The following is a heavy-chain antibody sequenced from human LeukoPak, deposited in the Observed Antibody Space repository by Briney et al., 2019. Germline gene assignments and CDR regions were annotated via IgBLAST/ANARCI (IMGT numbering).Heavy chain of an antibody. V-gene: IGHV3-23*01. D-gene: IGHD2-15*01. Sequence: GGSLRLSCAASGFTFSSYAMSWVRQAPGKGLEWVSAISGSGGSTYYADSVKGRFTIYGDNSKNTLYLQMNSLRAEDTAVYYCARSVVAALFDYWGQGTLVTVSS. CDR2: ISGSGGST. J-gene: IGHJ4*02. CDR3: ARSVVAALFDY. CDR1: GFTFSSYA.